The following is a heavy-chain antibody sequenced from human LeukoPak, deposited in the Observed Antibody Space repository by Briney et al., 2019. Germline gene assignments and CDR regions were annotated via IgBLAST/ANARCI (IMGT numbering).Heavy chain of an antibody. CDR3: ARELGVIHAFDI. CDR2: IYYSGST. V-gene: IGHV4-31*03. Sequence: SQTLSLTCTVSGGSISSGGYYWSWIRQHPGKGLEWIGYIYYSGSTYYNPSLKSRVTISVDTSKNQFSLKLSSVTAADTAAYYCARELGVIHAFDIWGQGTMVTVSS. CDR1: GGSISSGGYY. D-gene: IGHD3-10*01. J-gene: IGHJ3*02.